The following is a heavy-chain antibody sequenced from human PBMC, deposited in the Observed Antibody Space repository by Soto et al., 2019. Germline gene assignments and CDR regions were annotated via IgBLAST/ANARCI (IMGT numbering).Heavy chain of an antibody. CDR2: IIPIFGTA. J-gene: IGHJ4*02. D-gene: IGHD2-15*01. V-gene: IGHV1-69*13. CDR3: ARAGYCSGDSCPNDY. Sequence: GASVKVSCKASGGTFSSYAISWVRQAPGQGLEWMGGIIPIFGTANYAQKFQGRVTITADESTSTAYMELSSLRSEDTAVYYCARAGYCSGDSCPNDYWGQGTLVTVSS. CDR1: GGTFSSYA.